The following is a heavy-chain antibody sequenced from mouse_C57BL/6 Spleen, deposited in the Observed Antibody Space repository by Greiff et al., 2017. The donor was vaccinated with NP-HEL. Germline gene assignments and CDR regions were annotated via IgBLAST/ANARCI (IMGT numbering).Heavy chain of an antibody. V-gene: IGHV1-82*01. CDR3: ALTTVVATNYFDY. J-gene: IGHJ2*01. CDR1: GYAFSSSW. D-gene: IGHD1-1*01. Sequence: QVQLQQSGPELVKPGASVKISCKASGYAFSSSWMNWVKQRPGKGLEWIGRIYPGDGDTNYNGKFKGKATLTADKSSSTAYMQLSSLTSEDSAVYFCALTTVVATNYFDYWGQGTTLTVSS. CDR2: IYPGDGDT.